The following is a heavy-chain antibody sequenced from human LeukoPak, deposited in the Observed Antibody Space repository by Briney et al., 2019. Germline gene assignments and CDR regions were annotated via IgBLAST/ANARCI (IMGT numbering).Heavy chain of an antibody. CDR2: FDPEDGET. Sequence: ASVKVSCKVSGYTVTELSMHWVRQAPGKGLEWMGNFDPEDGETIYAQKFLGRVTLTEDTSTDTAYMELSSLRSEDTAVYYCATGSLVRRINYWGQGTLVTVSS. CDR1: GYTVTELS. J-gene: IGHJ4*02. CDR3: ATGSLVRRINY. D-gene: IGHD3-10*01. V-gene: IGHV1-24*01.